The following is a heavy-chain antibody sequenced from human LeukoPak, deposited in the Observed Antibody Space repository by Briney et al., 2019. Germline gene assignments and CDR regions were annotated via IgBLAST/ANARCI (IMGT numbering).Heavy chain of an antibody. V-gene: IGHV3-33*01. J-gene: IGHJ4*02. CDR3: ARDLIAAAGTRALDY. CDR2: IWYDGSNK. CDR1: GFTFSSYG. D-gene: IGHD6-13*01. Sequence: GGSLRLSCAASGFTFSSYGMHWVRQAPCKGLEWVAVIWYDGSNKYYADSVKGRFTISRDNSKNTLYLQMNSLRAEDTAVYYCARDLIAAAGTRALDYWGQGTLVTVSS.